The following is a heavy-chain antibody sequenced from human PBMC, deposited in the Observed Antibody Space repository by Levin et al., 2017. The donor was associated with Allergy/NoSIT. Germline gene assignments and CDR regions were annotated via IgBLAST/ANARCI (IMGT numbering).Heavy chain of an antibody. Sequence: GGSLRLSCAASGFTFSSYAMHWVRQAPGKGLEWVAVISYDGSNKYYADSVKGRFTISRDNSKNTLYLQMNSLRAEDTAVYYCVRGEQQLVYYYYGMDVWGQGTTVTVSS. J-gene: IGHJ6*02. CDR3: VRGEQQLVYYYYGMDV. CDR1: GFTFSSYA. D-gene: IGHD6-13*01. V-gene: IGHV3-30-3*01. CDR2: ISYDGSNK.